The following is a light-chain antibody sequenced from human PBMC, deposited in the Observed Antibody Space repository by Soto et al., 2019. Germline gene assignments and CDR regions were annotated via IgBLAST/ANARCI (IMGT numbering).Light chain of an antibody. CDR2: GAS. CDR3: QQYGSSPYT. CDR1: QSVTSSY. Sequence: EIVLTQSPGTLSLSPGERATLSCRASQSVTSSYLAGYQKKPGQAPRLLIYGASNRANGIPARFSGSGSGTDFTLTISSLEPEDFAVYSCQQYGSSPYTFGQGTKLEIK. J-gene: IGKJ2*01. V-gene: IGKV3-20*01.